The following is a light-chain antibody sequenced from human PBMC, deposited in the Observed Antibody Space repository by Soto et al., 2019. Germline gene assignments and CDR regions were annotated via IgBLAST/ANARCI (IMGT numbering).Light chain of an antibody. V-gene: IGKV3-15*01. CDR2: YAS. Sequence: EMVMTQSPATLSVSPGERATLSCRASQNLSRNLAWYQQQPGQAPRLLIFYASTRATGIPARFSGSGSGTDFTLTISSLQSEDCAVYYCQQYDKWPHTFGQGPKLEIK. CDR3: QQYDKWPHT. CDR1: QNLSRN. J-gene: IGKJ2*01.